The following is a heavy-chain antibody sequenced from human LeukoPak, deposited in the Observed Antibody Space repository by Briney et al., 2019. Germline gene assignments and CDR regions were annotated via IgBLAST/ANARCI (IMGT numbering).Heavy chain of an antibody. Sequence: ASVNVSFKASGYTFTIYGISWVRQAPGQGLEWMGLISAYNGNTNYAQKLQGRVTMTTDTSTSTAYMELRSLRSDDTAVYYCARVEEEVLLWSSYWGQGTLVTVSS. CDR2: ISAYNGNT. D-gene: IGHD3-10*01. V-gene: IGHV1-18*01. J-gene: IGHJ4*02. CDR1: GYTFTIYG. CDR3: ARVEEEVLLWSSY.